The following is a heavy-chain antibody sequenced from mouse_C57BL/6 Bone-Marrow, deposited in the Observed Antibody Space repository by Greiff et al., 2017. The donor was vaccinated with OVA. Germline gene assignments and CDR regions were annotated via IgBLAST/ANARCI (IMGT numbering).Heavy chain of an antibody. CDR1: YFAFMARA. J-gene: IGHJ3*01. CDR2: FTMYSDAT. Sequence: LQQSGAELVRPGSSVKLSCKDSYFAFMARAMHWVKQRPGHGLEWIGSFTMYSDATEYSENFKGKATLTANTSSSTAYMELSSLTSEDSAVYYCASGNDFAYWGQGTLVTVSA. D-gene: IGHD2-2*01. V-gene: IGHV1-49*01. CDR3: ASGNDFAY.